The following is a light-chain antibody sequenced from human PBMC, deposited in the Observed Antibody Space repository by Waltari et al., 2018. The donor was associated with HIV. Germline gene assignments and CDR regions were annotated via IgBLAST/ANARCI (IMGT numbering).Light chain of an antibody. V-gene: IGLV2-14*03. CDR3: SSYTSSSTV. CDR1: SRAVGGYNH. CDR2: DVS. Sequence: QSALTQPASVSGSPGQSITISCTGTSRAVGGYNHVSWYQQHPGKAPKLMIYDVSNRPSVVSNRFSGSKSGNTASLTISGLQAEDEADYYCSSYTSSSTVFGGGTKLTVL. J-gene: IGLJ2*01.